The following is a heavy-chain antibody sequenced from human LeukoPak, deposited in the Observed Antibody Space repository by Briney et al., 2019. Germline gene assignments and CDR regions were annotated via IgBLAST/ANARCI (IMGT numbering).Heavy chain of an antibody. CDR1: GFIFSSDS. V-gene: IGHV3-30*02. D-gene: IGHD3-3*01. J-gene: IGHJ4*02. CDR3: AKNSDLWSGYYTLDY. Sequence: GGSLRLSCATSGFIFSSDSMIWVRQAPGKGLEWVAFIRYDGGNNYYADSVKGRFTISRDNSKNTLYVQMNSLRAEDTAVYYCAKNSDLWSGYYTLDYWGQGTQVTVAS. CDR2: IRYDGGNN.